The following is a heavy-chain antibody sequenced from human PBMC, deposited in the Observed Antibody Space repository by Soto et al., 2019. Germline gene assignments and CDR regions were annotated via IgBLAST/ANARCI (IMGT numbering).Heavy chain of an antibody. D-gene: IGHD3-10*01. CDR3: GRDRPLRFAGELLGYYMDV. CDR2: IYSGGST. Sequence: GGSLRLSCAASGFTVSSNYMSWVRQAPGKGLEWVSVIYSGGSTYYADSVKGRFTISRHNSKNTLYLQMNSLRAEDTAVYYCGRDRPLRFAGELLGYYMDVWGKGTTVTVSS. J-gene: IGHJ6*03. V-gene: IGHV3-53*04. CDR1: GFTVSSNY.